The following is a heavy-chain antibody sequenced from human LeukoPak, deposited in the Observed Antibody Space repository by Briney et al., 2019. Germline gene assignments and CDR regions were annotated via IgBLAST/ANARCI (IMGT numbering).Heavy chain of an antibody. CDR3: ARGPVDSLNWFDP. V-gene: IGHV3-48*03. CDR1: GFIFSSYE. D-gene: IGHD5-12*01. J-gene: IGHJ5*02. Sequence: GGSLRLSCAASGFIFSSYEMNWVRQAPGKGLEWVSYISSSGSTIYYADSVKGRFTISRDNAKNSLYLQMNSLRAEDTAVYYCARGPVDSLNWFDPWGQGTLVTVSS. CDR2: ISSSGSTI.